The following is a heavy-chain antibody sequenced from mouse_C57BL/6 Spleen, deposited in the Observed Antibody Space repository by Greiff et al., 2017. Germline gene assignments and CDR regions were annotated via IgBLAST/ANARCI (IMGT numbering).Heavy chain of an antibody. D-gene: IGHD1-1*01. CDR2: IYPRSGNT. CDR3: ARSGFTTVVARYFDV. CDR1: GYTFTSYG. J-gene: IGHJ1*03. V-gene: IGHV1-81*01. Sequence: QVQLQQSGAELARPGASVKLSCKASGYTFTSYGISWVKQRTGQGLEWIGEIYPRSGNTYYNEKFKGKATLTADKSSSTAYMGLRSLTSEDSAVYFCARSGFTTVVARYFDVWGTGTTVTVSS.